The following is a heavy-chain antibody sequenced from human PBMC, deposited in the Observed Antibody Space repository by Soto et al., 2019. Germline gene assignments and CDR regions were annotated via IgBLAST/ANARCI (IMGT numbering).Heavy chain of an antibody. Sequence: SVKVSCKASGGTFSSYAISWVRQAPGQGLEWMGGIIPIFGTANYAQKFQGRVTITADESTSTAYMELSSLRSEDTAVYYCGRDGRARITIFGVAPAPWFDPWGQGTLVTVSS. CDR3: GRDGRARITIFGVAPAPWFDP. CDR2: IIPIFGTA. D-gene: IGHD3-3*01. V-gene: IGHV1-69*13. J-gene: IGHJ5*02. CDR1: GGTFSSYA.